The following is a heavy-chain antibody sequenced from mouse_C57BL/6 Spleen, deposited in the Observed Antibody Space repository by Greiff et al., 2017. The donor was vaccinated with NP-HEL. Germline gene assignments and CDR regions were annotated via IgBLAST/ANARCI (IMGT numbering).Heavy chain of an antibody. CDR1: GFSLTSYG. CDR3: ARLEDR. Sequence: VMLVESGPGLVAPSQRLSITCTVSGFSLTSYGVHWVRQPPGKGLEWLGVIWAGGSTNYNSALMSRLSISKDNSKSQVVLKMNSLQTDDTAMYYCARLEDRWGQGTTLTVSS. V-gene: IGHV2-9*02. J-gene: IGHJ2*01. CDR2: IWAGGST.